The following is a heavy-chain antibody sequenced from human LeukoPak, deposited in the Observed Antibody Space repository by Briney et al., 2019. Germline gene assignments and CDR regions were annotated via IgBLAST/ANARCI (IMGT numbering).Heavy chain of an antibody. D-gene: IGHD3-22*01. CDR1: GFTFSGYG. Sequence: GGSLRLSCAASGFTFSGYGMHWVRQAPGKGLEGVAVIWYDGSNKYYADSVKGRFTISRDNSKNTVYLQMNSLRAEDTAVYYCARDFSITMIVGRAFDIWGQGTMVTVSS. CDR2: IWYDGSNK. J-gene: IGHJ3*02. CDR3: ARDFSITMIVGRAFDI. V-gene: IGHV3-33*01.